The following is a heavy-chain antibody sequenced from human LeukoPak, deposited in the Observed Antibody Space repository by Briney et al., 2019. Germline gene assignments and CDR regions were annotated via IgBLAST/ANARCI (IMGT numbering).Heavy chain of an antibody. J-gene: IGHJ4*02. D-gene: IGHD3-9*01. V-gene: IGHV3-23*03. CDR3: TRYDTSTYARRAFDY. CDR1: GFTFSNYL. Sequence: PGGSLRLSCAASGFTFSNYLMGWVRQAPGKGLEWVSVISGDSDTIHYADSVEGRFTVSRDNSKNILYTQMNSLGAEDTAIYYCTRYDTSTYARRAFDYWGQGTLVAVSS. CDR2: ISGDSDTI.